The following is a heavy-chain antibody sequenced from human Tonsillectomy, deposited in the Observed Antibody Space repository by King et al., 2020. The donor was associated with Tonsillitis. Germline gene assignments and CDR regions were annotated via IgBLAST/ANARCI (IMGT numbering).Heavy chain of an antibody. J-gene: IGHJ3*02. V-gene: IGHV3-13*01. CDR1: GFTFSSYD. CDR2: IGIGGDT. CDR3: AREPMIANFFYAFEI. Sequence: VQLVESGGGLVQPGGSLRLSCAASGFTFSSYDMHWVRQVPGKGLEWVSAIGIGGDTYYAGSVKGRFSISRENAKNSLYLQMNSLRAGDTAVYYCAREPMIANFFYAFEIWGQGTLVTVSS. D-gene: IGHD2-21*01.